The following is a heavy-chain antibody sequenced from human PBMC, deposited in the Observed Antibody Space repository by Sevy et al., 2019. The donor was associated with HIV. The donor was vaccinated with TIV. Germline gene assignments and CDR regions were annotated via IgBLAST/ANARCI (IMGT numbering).Heavy chain of an antibody. CDR1: GYTLTELS. CDR2: FDPEDGET. CDR3: ATGLLIFGKGYYYYSMDV. J-gene: IGHJ6*02. D-gene: IGHD3-3*01. Sequence: ASVKVSCKVSGYTLTELSMHWVRQAPGKGLEWMGGFDPEDGETIYAQKFQGRVTMTEDTSTDTAYMELSSLRSEDTAVYYCATGLLIFGKGYYYYSMDVWGQGTTVTVSS. V-gene: IGHV1-24*01.